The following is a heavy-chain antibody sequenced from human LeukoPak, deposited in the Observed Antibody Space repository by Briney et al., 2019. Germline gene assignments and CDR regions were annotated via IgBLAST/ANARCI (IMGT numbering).Heavy chain of an antibody. D-gene: IGHD3-22*01. V-gene: IGHV4-59*01. CDR2: IYYSGST. CDR1: GGSISSYH. CDR3: ARARNCYDSSDYYYEGDAFDI. Sequence: SETLSLTCTVSGGSISSYHWSWIRQPPGKGLECIGYIYYSGSTNYNPSLKSRVTISVDTSKNRFSLKLSSVTAADTAVYYCARARNCYDSSDYYYEGDAFDIWGQGTMVTVSS. J-gene: IGHJ3*02.